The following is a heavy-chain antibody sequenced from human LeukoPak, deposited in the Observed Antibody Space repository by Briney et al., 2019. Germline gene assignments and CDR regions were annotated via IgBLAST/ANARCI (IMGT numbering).Heavy chain of an antibody. J-gene: IGHJ6*03. D-gene: IGHD2-2*02. CDR3: AKHHCSRTTCYSYYSMDV. CDR2: VDWNSGSL. CDR1: GFTFGDYA. V-gene: IGHV3-9*01. Sequence: GRSLRLSCAASGFTFGDYAMHWVRQAPGKGLEWVSGVDWNSGSLGYADSVKGRFTISRDNAKQSLYLQMNSLRPEDTALYYCAKHHCSRTTCYSYYSMDVWGKGTTVPVSS.